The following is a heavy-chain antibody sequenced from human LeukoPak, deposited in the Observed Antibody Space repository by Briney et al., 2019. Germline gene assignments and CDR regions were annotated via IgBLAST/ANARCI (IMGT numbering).Heavy chain of an antibody. CDR1: GFIFSSYS. CDR3: AKEGDRYYFDY. CDR2: IDSSSNTI. J-gene: IGHJ4*02. V-gene: IGHV3-48*01. D-gene: IGHD3-16*01. Sequence: GGSLRLSCAASGFIFSSYSMNWVRQAPGKGLEWVSYIDSSSNTIYYADSVKGRFTISRDNAKNSLYLRMNSLRAEDTALYYCAKEGDRYYFDYWGQGTLVTVSS.